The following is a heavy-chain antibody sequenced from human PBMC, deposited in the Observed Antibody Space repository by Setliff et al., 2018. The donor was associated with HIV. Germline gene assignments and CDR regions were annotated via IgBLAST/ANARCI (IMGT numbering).Heavy chain of an antibody. CDR2: IYDAGWT. CDR3: ARSIYGSGSHPFDS. CDR1: GGSIRGYY. V-gene: IGHV4-4*07. Sequence: SETLSLTCTVSGGSIRGYYWSWIRQSAGKGVEWIGRIYDAGWTTYNPSLESRVTMSVDTSKDQFSLSLSSVTAADTAMYYCARSIYGSGSHPFDSWGQGTLVTSPQ. D-gene: IGHD3-10*01. J-gene: IGHJ4*02.